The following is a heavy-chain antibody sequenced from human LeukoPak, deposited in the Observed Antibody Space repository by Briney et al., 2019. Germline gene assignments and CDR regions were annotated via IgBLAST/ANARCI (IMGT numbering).Heavy chain of an antibody. CDR2: IYHSGST. Sequence: SQTLSLTCAVPGGSISSGGYSWSWIRQPPGKGLEWIGYIYHSGSTYYNPSLKSRVTISVDRSKNQFSLKLSSVTAADTAVYYCARSYDMGFEILDWGQGTLVTVSS. J-gene: IGHJ4*02. D-gene: IGHD3-22*01. V-gene: IGHV4-30-2*01. CDR1: GGSISSGGYS. CDR3: ARSYDMGFEILD.